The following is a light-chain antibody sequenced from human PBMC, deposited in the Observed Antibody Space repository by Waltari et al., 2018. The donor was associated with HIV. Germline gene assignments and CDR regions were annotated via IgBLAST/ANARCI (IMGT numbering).Light chain of an antibody. CDR1: ALWDKY. Sequence: SYEVTQPPSVAVSPGQTATITCSGSALWDKYPCWYQQKQGQSPLLVIYQDNKRPSGIPERFSGSSSGHTATLTISGTLPMDEADYYCQAWGSTTSGVFGRGTRLTVL. CDR3: QAWGSTTSGV. V-gene: IGLV3-1*01. CDR2: QDN. J-gene: IGLJ3*02.